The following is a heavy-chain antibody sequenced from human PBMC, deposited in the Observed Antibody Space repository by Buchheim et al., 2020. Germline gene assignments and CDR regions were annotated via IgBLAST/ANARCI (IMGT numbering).Heavy chain of an antibody. Sequence: QVQLQESGPGLVKPSETLSLTCTVSGGSISSYYWSWIRQPPGKGLEWIGYIYYSGSTNYNPSLKSRVTISVDPSKNQFSLKLSSVTAADTAVYYCARDGVVPAAKGYYYYYGMDVWGQGTT. CDR3: ARDGVVPAAKGYYYYYGMDV. J-gene: IGHJ6*02. CDR2: IYYSGST. CDR1: GGSISSYY. V-gene: IGHV4-59*01. D-gene: IGHD2-2*01.